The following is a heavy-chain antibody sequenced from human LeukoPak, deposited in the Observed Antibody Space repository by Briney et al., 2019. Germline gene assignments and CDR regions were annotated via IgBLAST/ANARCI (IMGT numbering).Heavy chain of an antibody. J-gene: IGHJ3*02. V-gene: IGHV3-23*01. D-gene: IGHD6-13*01. CDR3: AKGSSSYYFAFDI. CDR2: ISGSGGST. Sequence: GGSLRLSCAASGCTFSNYATSWIRQAPGKGLEWVSGISGSGGSTYYADSVKGRFTISRDNSKNTLYLQMNSLRAEDTAVYYCAKGSSSYYFAFDIWGQGTMVTVSS. CDR1: GCTFSNYA.